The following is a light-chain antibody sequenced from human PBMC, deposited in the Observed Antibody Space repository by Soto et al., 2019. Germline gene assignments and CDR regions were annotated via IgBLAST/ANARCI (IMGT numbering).Light chain of an antibody. CDR1: SSDIGGYNY. V-gene: IGLV2-14*01. CDR2: GVT. Sequence: QSVLTQPASVSGSPGQSVTISCTGTSSDIGGYNYVSWYQQHPGKAPKVMIYGVTNRPSGISHRFSGSKSGNTASLTISGLQAEDEADYYCSSYTSTNTHVVFGGGTKVTVL. J-gene: IGLJ2*01. CDR3: SSYTSTNTHVV.